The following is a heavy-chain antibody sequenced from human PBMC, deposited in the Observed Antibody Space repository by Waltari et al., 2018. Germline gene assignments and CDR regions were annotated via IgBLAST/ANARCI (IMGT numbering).Heavy chain of an antibody. D-gene: IGHD2-2*01. V-gene: IGHV4-59*11. Sequence: QVQLQESGPGLVKPSETLSLTCTVSGGSISRHYWSWIRQPPGKGLEWIGYIYYSGSTNYNPALKSRVTISVDTSKNQFSLKLSSVTAADTAVYYCARLEVVPAAGCVWGKGTTVTVSS. J-gene: IGHJ6*04. CDR2: IYYSGST. CDR1: GGSISRHY. CDR3: ARLEVVPAAGCV.